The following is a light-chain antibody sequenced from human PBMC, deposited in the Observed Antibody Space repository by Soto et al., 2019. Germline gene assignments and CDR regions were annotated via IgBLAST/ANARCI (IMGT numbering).Light chain of an antibody. CDR1: QSVRSN. CDR3: QQYNNWPPDRT. Sequence: EIVMTQSPATLSVSPGERATLSCRASQSVRSNLAWYQQKPGQDPRLLIYGASTRATGIPARFSGSGSGTEFTLTISSLQSEDFAIYFCQQYNNWPPDRTFGQGTKVEIK. V-gene: IGKV3-15*01. J-gene: IGKJ1*01. CDR2: GAS.